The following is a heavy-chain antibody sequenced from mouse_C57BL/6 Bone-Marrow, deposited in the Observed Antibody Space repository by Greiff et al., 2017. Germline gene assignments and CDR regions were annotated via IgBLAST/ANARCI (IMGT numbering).Heavy chain of an antibody. D-gene: IGHD1-1*01. J-gene: IGHJ2*01. Sequence: QVQLKESGAELVRPGASVKLSCKASGFTFTSYGISWVKQRTGQGLEWIGEIYPRSGNTYYNEKFKGKATLTADKSSNTAYMDLRSLTSEDSAVYVCASCYCLDYWGQGTTLTVSS. CDR2: IYPRSGNT. V-gene: IGHV1-81*01. CDR1: GFTFTSYG. CDR3: ASCYCLDY.